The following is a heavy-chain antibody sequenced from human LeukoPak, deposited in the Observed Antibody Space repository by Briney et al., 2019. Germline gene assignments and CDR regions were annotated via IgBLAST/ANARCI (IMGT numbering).Heavy chain of an antibody. CDR2: VYYRGST. D-gene: IGHD3-22*01. CDR3: ARHASPPLSGYPFDY. CDR1: GGSISPYY. V-gene: IGHV4-59*08. J-gene: IGHJ4*02. Sequence: SETLSLTCTVSGGSISPYYWSWLRQPPEKGLEWIGYVYYRGSTNYNPSLKSRVTISVDTPENQFSLNLSSVTAADTAVYYCARHASPPLSGYPFDYWGQGTLVTVSS.